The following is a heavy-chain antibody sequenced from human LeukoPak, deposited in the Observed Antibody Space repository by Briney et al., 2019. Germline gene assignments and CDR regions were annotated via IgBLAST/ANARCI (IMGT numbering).Heavy chain of an antibody. Sequence: PGASVKVSCKASGGTFSSYAISWVRQAPGQGLEWMGGIIPIFGTANYAQKFQGRVTITADKSTSTAYMELSSLRSEDTAVYYCARATYCGGDCYRNDAFDIWGQGTMVTVSS. J-gene: IGHJ3*02. CDR2: IIPIFGTA. D-gene: IGHD2-21*02. CDR3: ARATYCGGDCYRNDAFDI. CDR1: GGTFSSYA. V-gene: IGHV1-69*06.